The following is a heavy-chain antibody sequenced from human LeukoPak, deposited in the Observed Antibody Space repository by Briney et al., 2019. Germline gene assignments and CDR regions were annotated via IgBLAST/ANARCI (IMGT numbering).Heavy chain of an antibody. CDR3: AKGSFGDYLGYFQH. D-gene: IGHD4-17*01. Sequence: GGSLRLSCAASGFTVSSNYMSWVGQAPGKGLEWVSVIYSGGSTYYADSVKGRFTISRDNAKNSLYLQMNSLRAEDTALYYCAKGSFGDYLGYFQHWGQGTLVTVSS. J-gene: IGHJ1*01. V-gene: IGHV3-53*05. CDR2: IYSGGST. CDR1: GFTVSSNY.